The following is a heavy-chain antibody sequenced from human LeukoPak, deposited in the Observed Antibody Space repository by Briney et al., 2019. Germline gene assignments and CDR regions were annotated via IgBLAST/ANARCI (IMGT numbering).Heavy chain of an antibody. Sequence: GGSLRLTCAASGFTFEDYTMHWVRQAPGRGLEWVSLISWGGGSTYCADSVKGRFTISRDNSKNSLYLQMNSLRTEDTALYYCAKDLDFWSAMGHGPYYYYMDVWGKGTTVTVSS. J-gene: IGHJ6*03. CDR3: AKDLDFWSAMGHGPYYYYMDV. CDR2: ISWGGGST. V-gene: IGHV3-43*01. CDR1: GFTFEDYT. D-gene: IGHD3-3*01.